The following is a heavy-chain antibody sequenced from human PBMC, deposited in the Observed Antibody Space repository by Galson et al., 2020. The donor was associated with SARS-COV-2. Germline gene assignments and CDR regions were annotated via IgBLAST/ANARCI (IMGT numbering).Heavy chain of an antibody. CDR1: GGSISSYY. D-gene: IGHD6-13*01. V-gene: IGHV4-4*07. CDR2: IYSSGST. CDR3: AGRTASGREFEY. J-gene: IGHJ4*02. Sequence: SETLSLTCTASGGSISSYYWSWIRQPAGRGLEWIGRIYSSGSTNYNPSLKTRITMSVDTSKNQFSLQLTSVTAADTAVYYCAGRTASGREFEYWGQGTLVTVSS.